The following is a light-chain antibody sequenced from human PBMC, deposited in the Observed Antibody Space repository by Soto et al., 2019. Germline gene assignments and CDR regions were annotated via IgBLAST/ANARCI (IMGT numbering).Light chain of an antibody. Sequence: QSVLSQPASVSGSPGQSITISCTGTSSDVGFYNFVSWYQHLPGKAPKVILYEVSGRPSGISNRFSGSKSGNTASLTISGLQAEDEGDYYCSSFTTTNTLWVFGGGTKVTVL. V-gene: IGLV2-14*01. CDR3: SSFTTTNTLWV. J-gene: IGLJ3*02. CDR2: EVS. CDR1: SSDVGFYNF.